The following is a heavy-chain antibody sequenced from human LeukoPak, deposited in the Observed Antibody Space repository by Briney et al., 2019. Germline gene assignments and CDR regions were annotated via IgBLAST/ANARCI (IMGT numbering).Heavy chain of an antibody. CDR1: GGSISTYY. CDR2: IYHSGST. D-gene: IGHD6-6*01. CDR3: ARGGAARLHFQN. V-gene: IGHV4-59*01. J-gene: IGHJ1*01. Sequence: SETLSLTCTVSGGSISTYYWNWIRQPPGKGLEWIGYIYHSGSTNYNPSLQSRATISVDTSKNQFSLNLNSVTAADTAVYYCARGGAARLHFQNWGQGTLVTVSS.